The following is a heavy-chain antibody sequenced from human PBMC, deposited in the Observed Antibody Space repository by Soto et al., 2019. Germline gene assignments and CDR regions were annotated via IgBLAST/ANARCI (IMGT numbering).Heavy chain of an antibody. J-gene: IGHJ5*02. CDR1: GFTFSSYS. CDR2: ISSSSSTI. CDR3: ARLVAAAGEGNWFDP. V-gene: IGHV3-48*01. D-gene: IGHD6-13*01. Sequence: PGGSLRLSCAASGFTFSSYSMNWVRQAPGKGLEWVSYISSSSSTIYYADSVKGRFTISRDNAKNSLYLQMNSLRAEDTAVYYCARLVAAAGEGNWFDPWGQGTLVTVSS.